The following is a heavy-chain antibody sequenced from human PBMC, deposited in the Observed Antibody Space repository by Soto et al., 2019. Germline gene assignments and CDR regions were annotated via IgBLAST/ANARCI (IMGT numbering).Heavy chain of an antibody. CDR1: GYSFSSYW. V-gene: IGHV5-51*01. CDR2: IYPRDSDA. D-gene: IGHD5-18*01. Sequence: GESLKISCDGLGYSFSSYWIAWVRQMPGEGLEFMGIIYPRDSDAKYNPSFKGQVTISADESINTAYLQWSSLKASDTAMYYCARHTSDRYGSDFWGQGTVVTVS. CDR3: ARHTSDRYGSDF. J-gene: IGHJ4*02.